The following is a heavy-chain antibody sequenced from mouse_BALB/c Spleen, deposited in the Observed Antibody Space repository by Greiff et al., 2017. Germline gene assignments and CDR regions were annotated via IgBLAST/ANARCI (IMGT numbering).Heavy chain of an antibody. CDR2: ISSGSSTI. Sequence: EVKLVESGGGLVQPGGSRKLSCAASGFSFSSFGMHWVRQAPEKGLEWVAYISSGSSTIYYADTVKGRFTITRDNPKNTLFLQMTSLRSEDTAMDYCARRGENYYAMDDWGQGTSVTVSS. V-gene: IGHV5-17*02. CDR3: ARRGENYYAMDD. J-gene: IGHJ4*01. CDR1: GFSFSSFG.